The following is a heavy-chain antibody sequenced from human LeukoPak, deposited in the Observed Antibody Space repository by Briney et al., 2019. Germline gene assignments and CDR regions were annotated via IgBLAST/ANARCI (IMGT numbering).Heavy chain of an antibody. CDR1: GGSISSYY. J-gene: IGHJ6*03. V-gene: IGHV4-59*01. CDR2: IYYSGST. CDR3: ARQYYYGSPDMDV. Sequence: SETLSLTCTVSGGSISSYYWSWIRQPPGKGLEWIGYIYYSGSTNYNPSLKSRVTISVDTSKNQFSLKLSSVTAADTAVYYCARQYYYGSPDMDVWGKGTTVTISS. D-gene: IGHD3-10*01.